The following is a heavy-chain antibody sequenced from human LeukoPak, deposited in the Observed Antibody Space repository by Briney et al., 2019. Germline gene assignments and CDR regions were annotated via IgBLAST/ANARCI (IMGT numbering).Heavy chain of an antibody. CDR1: GYTFTSYG. D-gene: IGHD5-18*01. J-gene: IGHJ4*02. Sequence: ASVKVSCKAAGYTFTSYGISWVGQAPGQGLEWMGWISAYNGNTNYAQKLQGRVTMTTDTSTSTAYMELRSLRSDDTAVYYCARLGYSYGNYYFDYWGQGTLVTASS. CDR3: ARLGYSYGNYYFDY. V-gene: IGHV1-18*01. CDR2: ISAYNGNT.